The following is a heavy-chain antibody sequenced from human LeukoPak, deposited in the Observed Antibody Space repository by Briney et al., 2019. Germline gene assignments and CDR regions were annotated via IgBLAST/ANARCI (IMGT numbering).Heavy chain of an antibody. J-gene: IGHJ6*03. V-gene: IGHV3-48*01. D-gene: IGHD5-18*01. CDR1: GFTFSSYS. CDR3: AREVGYSYGSYYYYMDV. CDR2: ISSSSSTI. Sequence: GSLRLSCAASGFTFSSYSMNWVRQAPGKGLEWVSYISSSSSTIYYADSVKGRFTISRDNAKNSLYLQMNSLRAEDTAVYYCAREVGYSYGSYYYYMDVWGKGTTVTVSS.